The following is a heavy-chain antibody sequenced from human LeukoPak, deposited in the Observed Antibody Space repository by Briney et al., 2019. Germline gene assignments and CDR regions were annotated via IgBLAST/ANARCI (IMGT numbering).Heavy chain of an antibody. CDR1: GYTFTSYY. Sequence: ASVKVSCKASGYTFTSYYMHWVRQAPGQGLEWMGIINPSGGSTSYAQKFQGRVTMTRNTSIGTAYMELSSLRSEDTAVYYCAADEVEGYYDSSGYYGTGYWGQGTLVTVSS. J-gene: IGHJ4*02. CDR2: INPSGGST. V-gene: IGHV1-46*01. CDR3: AADEVEGYYDSSGYYGTGY. D-gene: IGHD3-22*01.